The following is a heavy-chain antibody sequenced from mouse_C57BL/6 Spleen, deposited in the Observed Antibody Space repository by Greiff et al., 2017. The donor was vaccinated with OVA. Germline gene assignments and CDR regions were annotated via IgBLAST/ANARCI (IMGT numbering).Heavy chain of an antibody. CDR3: ARGDSNYYLDY. CDR2: IDPSDSYT. CDR1: GYTFTSYW. J-gene: IGHJ2*01. V-gene: IGHV1-50*01. Sequence: QVQLQQPGAELVKPGASVKLSCKASGYTFTSYWMQWVKQRPGQGLEWIGEIDPSDSYTNYTQKFKGKATLTVDTSSSTAYMQLSSLTSEDAAVYYCARGDSNYYLDYWGQGTTLTVSS. D-gene: IGHD2-5*01.